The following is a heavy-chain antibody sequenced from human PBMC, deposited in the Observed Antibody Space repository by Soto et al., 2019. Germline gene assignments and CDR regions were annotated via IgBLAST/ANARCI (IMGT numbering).Heavy chain of an antibody. CDR3: AKSAVAGTLFDY. CDR1: GFTFSNAW. J-gene: IGHJ4*02. D-gene: IGHD6-19*01. CDR2: IKSKTDGGTT. V-gene: IGHV3-15*01. Sequence: GGSLRLSCAASGFTFSNAWMSWVRQAPGKGLEWVGRIKSKTDGGTTDYAAPVKGRFTISRDNSKNTLYLQMNSLRAEDTAVYYCAKSAVAGTLFDYWGQGTLVTVSS.